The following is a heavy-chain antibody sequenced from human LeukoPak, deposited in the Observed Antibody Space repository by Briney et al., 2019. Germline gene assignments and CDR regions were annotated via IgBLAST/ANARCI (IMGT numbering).Heavy chain of an antibody. D-gene: IGHD1-26*01. CDR1: GGSISSYY. Sequence: KPSETLSLTCTVSGGSISSYYWSWIRQPPGKGLEWIGYIYYSGSTNYNPSLKSRVTISVDTSKNQFSLKLSSVTAADTAVYYCARGADMGALDYWGQGTLVTVSS. CDR2: IYYSGST. V-gene: IGHV4-59*01. CDR3: ARGADMGALDY. J-gene: IGHJ4*02.